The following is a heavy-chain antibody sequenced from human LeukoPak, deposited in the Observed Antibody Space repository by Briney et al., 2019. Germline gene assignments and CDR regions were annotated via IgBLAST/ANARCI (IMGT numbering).Heavy chain of an antibody. V-gene: IGHV3-30-3*01. CDR3: ARDQYRITMVRGVNY. J-gene: IGHJ4*02. D-gene: IGHD3-10*01. CDR2: ISYDGSNK. CDR1: GFTFSSYW. Sequence: GGSLRLSCAASGFTFSSYWMHWVRQAPGKGLEWVAVISYDGSNKYYADSVKGRFTISRDNSKNTLYLQMNSLRAEDTAVYYCARDQYRITMVRGVNYWGQGTLVTVSS.